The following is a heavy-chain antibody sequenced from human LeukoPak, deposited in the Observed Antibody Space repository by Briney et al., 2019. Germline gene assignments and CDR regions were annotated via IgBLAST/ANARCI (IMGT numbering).Heavy chain of an antibody. V-gene: IGHV3-74*01. CDR3: ARGNHYAFDI. J-gene: IGHJ3*02. CDR2: IDPDGSST. CDR1: GFTFRSYW. Sequence: GGSLRLSCAASGFTFRSYWIHWVRQAPGQGPVWVSRIDPDGSSTNYADSVKGRFTISRDNAKNTLSLQLNSLRAEDTAVYYCARGNHYAFDIWGQGTMVTVSS. D-gene: IGHD3-10*01.